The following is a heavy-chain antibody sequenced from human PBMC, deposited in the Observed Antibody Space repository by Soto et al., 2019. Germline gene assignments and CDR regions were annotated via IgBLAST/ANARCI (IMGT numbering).Heavy chain of an antibody. D-gene: IGHD5-18*01. CDR2: IYYSGST. Sequence: PSETLSLTCTVSGGSISSSSYYWGWIRQPPGKGLEWIGSIYYSGSTYYNPSLKSRVTISVDTSKNQFSLKLSSVTAADTAVYYCARSQPMELWSNGMDVWGQGTTVTV. CDR1: GGSISSSSYY. CDR3: ARSQPMELWSNGMDV. V-gene: IGHV4-39*01. J-gene: IGHJ6*02.